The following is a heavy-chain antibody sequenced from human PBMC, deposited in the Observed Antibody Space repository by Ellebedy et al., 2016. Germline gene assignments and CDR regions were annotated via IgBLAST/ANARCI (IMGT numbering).Heavy chain of an antibody. J-gene: IGHJ6*02. CDR3: ARDLVVTALRVYYYGMDV. Sequence: SETLSLXXTVSGGSINSGGYYWTWIRQHPVKGLEWIGYIYYSGNTNYNPSLKSRVTISVDTSKNQFSLKLSSVTAADTAVYYCARDLVVTALRVYYYGMDVWGQGTTVTVSS. CDR1: GGSINSGGYY. D-gene: IGHD2-21*02. V-gene: IGHV4-31*03. CDR2: IYYSGNT.